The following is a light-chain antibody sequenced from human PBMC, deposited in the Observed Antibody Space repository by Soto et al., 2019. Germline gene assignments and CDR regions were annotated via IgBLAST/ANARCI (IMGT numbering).Light chain of an antibody. Sequence: EIVLTQSPGTLSLSPGERATLSCRASQSVSSSYLAWYQQKPGQAPRLLIYGASSRATGIPDRFSGSGSGTDFTLTISRLEPEDFAVDYCQQYGSSLSLTFGGGTKVEIK. CDR2: GAS. V-gene: IGKV3-20*01. CDR1: QSVSSSY. J-gene: IGKJ4*01. CDR3: QQYGSSLSLT.